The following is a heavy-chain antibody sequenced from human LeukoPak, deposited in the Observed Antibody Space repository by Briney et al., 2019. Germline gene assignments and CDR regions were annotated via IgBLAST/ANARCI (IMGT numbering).Heavy chain of an antibody. V-gene: IGHV5-51*01. Sequence: GESLKISCKGSGYPFTNYWIGWVRQMPGKGLEWMGVIYPDDSDTSYSPSFRGQVTISADKSISTAYLQWSSLKASDAAMYYCARLMLGRHIDYWGQGPLVTVSS. D-gene: IGHD1-26*01. CDR1: GYPFTNYW. J-gene: IGHJ4*02. CDR3: ARLMLGRHIDY. CDR2: IYPDDSDT.